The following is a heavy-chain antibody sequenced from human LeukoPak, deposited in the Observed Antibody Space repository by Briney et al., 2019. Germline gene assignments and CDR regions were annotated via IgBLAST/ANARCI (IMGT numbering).Heavy chain of an antibody. D-gene: IGHD3-9*01. J-gene: IGHJ4*02. Sequence: ASVKVSRKASGYTFTSYGISWVRQAPGQGLEWMGWISAYNGNTNYAQKLQGRVTMTTDTSTSTAYMELRSLRSDDTAVYYCARVGYNILTGYSDYWGQGTLVTVSS. CDR1: GYTFTSYG. CDR3: ARVGYNILTGYSDY. V-gene: IGHV1-18*01. CDR2: ISAYNGNT.